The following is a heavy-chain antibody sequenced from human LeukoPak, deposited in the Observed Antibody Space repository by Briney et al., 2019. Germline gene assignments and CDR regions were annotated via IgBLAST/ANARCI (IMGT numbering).Heavy chain of an antibody. J-gene: IGHJ4*02. CDR1: GGSISSYY. V-gene: IGHV4-59*01. Sequence: SETLSLTCTVSGGSISSYYWSWIRQPPGKGLEWIGYIYYSGSTNYNPSFMSRGTISVDTSKNQFSLKLSSVTAADTAVYYCAKDSAKKYDDYWGQGTLVTVSS. CDR2: IYYSGST. D-gene: IGHD2/OR15-2a*01. CDR3: AKDSAKKYDDY.